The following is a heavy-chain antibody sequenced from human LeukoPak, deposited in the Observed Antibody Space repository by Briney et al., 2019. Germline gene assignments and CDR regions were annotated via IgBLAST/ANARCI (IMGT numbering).Heavy chain of an antibody. CDR1: GFTFSSYG. V-gene: IGHV3-30*02. CDR2: IRYDGSNK. D-gene: IGHD3-3*02. CDR3: AKVSLFMTNDAFDI. J-gene: IGHJ3*02. Sequence: GGSLRLSCAASGFTFSSYGMHWVRQAPDKGLEWVAFIRYDGSNKYYADSVKGRFTISRDNPKNTLYLQMNSLRAEDTAVYYCAKVSLFMTNDAFDIWGQGTVVTVSS.